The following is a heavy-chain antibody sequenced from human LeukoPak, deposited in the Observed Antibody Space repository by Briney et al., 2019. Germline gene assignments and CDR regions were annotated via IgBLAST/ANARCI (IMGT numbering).Heavy chain of an antibody. J-gene: IGHJ4*02. CDR2: IKQDGSEK. CDR3: ASIEDTGTYYFDY. Sequence: GGSLRLSCAASGFTFSRYWMSWVRQAPGKGLEWVANIKQDGSEKFYVESVKGRFTVSRDNAKNSLYLQMNSLRAEDTAVYYCASIEDTGTYYFDYWGQGTLVTVSS. D-gene: IGHD3-10*01. V-gene: IGHV3-7*01. CDR1: GFTFSRYW.